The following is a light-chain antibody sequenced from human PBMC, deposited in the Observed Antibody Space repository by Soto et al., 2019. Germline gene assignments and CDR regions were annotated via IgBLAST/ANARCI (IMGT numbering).Light chain of an antibody. Sequence: QSALTQPASVSGSPGQSITISCTGTSNDVGGYNFVSWYQQHPGKAPKLMIYDVSNRPSGVSNRFSGSKSGNTASLTISGLLAEDEADYYCTSYTSSSTLVFGGGTKLTV. CDR3: TSYTSSSTLV. CDR2: DVS. J-gene: IGLJ3*02. V-gene: IGLV2-14*01. CDR1: SNDVGGYNF.